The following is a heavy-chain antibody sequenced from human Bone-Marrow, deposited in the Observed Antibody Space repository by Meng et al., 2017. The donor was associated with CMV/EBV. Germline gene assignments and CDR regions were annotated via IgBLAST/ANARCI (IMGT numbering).Heavy chain of an antibody. CDR1: GFTFSSYW. Sequence: GGSLRLSCAASGFTFSSYWMHWVRQAPGKGLVWVSRINSDGSSTSYADSVKGRFTISRDNAKNTRYLQMNSLRAEDTAVYYCARVDVDFWSGYGNGMDVWGQGTTVTVSS. J-gene: IGHJ6*02. CDR2: INSDGSST. D-gene: IGHD3-3*01. V-gene: IGHV3-74*01. CDR3: ARVDVDFWSGYGNGMDV.